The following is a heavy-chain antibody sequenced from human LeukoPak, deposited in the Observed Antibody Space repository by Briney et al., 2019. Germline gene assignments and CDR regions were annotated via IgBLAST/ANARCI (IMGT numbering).Heavy chain of an antibody. Sequence: PGGSLRLSCAASGLTFSGYWMHWVRQAPGKGLVWVSRIKSDGSTRYADSVKGRFTISRDNAKNTVSLQMNSLRAEDTGVYYCARAPSEIGGYYPEYFRHWGQGTLVTVSP. J-gene: IGHJ1*01. V-gene: IGHV3-74*01. CDR3: ARAPSEIGGYYPEYFRH. D-gene: IGHD3-22*01. CDR2: IKSDGST. CDR1: GLTFSGYW.